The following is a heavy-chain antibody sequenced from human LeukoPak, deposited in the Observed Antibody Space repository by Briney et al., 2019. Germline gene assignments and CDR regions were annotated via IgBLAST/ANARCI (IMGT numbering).Heavy chain of an antibody. Sequence: SETLSLTCAVYGGSFSGYYWSWIRQPPGKGLEWIGEINHSGSTNYNPSLKSRVTISVDTSKSQFSLKLSSVTAADTAVYYCARGGGRGYSSWGQGTLVTVSS. CDR3: ARGGGRGYSS. CDR2: INHSGST. CDR1: GGSFSGYY. J-gene: IGHJ5*02. D-gene: IGHD5-18*01. V-gene: IGHV4-34*01.